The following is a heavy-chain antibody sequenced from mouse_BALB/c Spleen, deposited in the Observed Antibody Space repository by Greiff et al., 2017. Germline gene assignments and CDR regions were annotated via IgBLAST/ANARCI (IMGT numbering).Heavy chain of an antibody. Sequence: EVKLMESGGGLVQPKGSLKLSCAASGFTFNTYAMHWVCQAPGKGLEWVARIRSKSNNYAIYYADSVKDRFTISRDDSQSMLYLQMNNLKTEDTAMYYCVREGRYYAMDYWGQGTSVTVSS. CDR1: GFTFNTYA. CDR3: VREGRYYAMDY. J-gene: IGHJ4*01. CDR2: IRSKSNNYAI. V-gene: IGHV10-3*03.